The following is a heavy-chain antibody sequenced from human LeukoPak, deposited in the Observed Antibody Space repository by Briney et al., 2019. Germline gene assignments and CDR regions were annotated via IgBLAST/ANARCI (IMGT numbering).Heavy chain of an antibody. D-gene: IGHD7-27*01. V-gene: IGHV3-23*01. CDR2: ITTSDGNT. Sequence: PGGSLRLSCAASGFTFISYTMSWVPQAPGKGLEWVSIITTSDGNTYYADSVKGRFTVSRDNSKNTLFLQTNSLRAEDTAVYYCAKDGGLWVSAHWGDSWGRGTLVTVSS. CDR1: GFTFISYT. J-gene: IGHJ4*02. CDR3: AKDGGLWVSAHWGDS.